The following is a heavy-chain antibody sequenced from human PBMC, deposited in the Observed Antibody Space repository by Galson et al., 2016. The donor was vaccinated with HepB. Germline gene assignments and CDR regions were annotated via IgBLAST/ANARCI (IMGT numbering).Heavy chain of an antibody. J-gene: IGHJ5*02. CDR3: ARDVEERAAAPFDP. V-gene: IGHV1-69*01. CDR2: IIPMFGTA. CDR1: GGTFSSYR. Sequence: CKASGGTFSSYRISWVRLAPGQGLEWMGGIIPMFGTAHYAQKFQGRVTITADESTSTVYLELSSLRSEDTAVYYCARDVEERAAAPFDPWGQGTLVTVSS. D-gene: IGHD2-15*01.